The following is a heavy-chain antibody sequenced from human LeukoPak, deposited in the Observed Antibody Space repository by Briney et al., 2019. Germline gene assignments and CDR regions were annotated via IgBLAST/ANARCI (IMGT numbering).Heavy chain of an antibody. Sequence: PGGFLRLSCAASGFTFSSYWMSWVRQAPGKGLEWVANIKQDGSEKYYVDSVKGRFTISRDNAKNSLYLQMNSLRAEDTAVYYCARVLAMVRGALDYWGQGTLVTVSS. V-gene: IGHV3-7*03. CDR3: ARVLAMVRGALDY. CDR2: IKQDGSEK. J-gene: IGHJ4*02. CDR1: GFTFSSYW. D-gene: IGHD3-10*01.